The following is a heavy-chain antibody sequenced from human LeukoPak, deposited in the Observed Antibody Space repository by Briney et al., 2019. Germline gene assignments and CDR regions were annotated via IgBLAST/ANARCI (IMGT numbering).Heavy chain of an antibody. CDR3: ARSVVRGVYTNYYYYYMGV. CDR1: GGSFSGYY. D-gene: IGHD3-10*01. J-gene: IGHJ6*03. Sequence: SETLSLTCAVYGGSFSGYYWSWIRQPPGKGLEWIGEINHSGSTNYNPSLKSRVTISVDTSKNQFSLKLSSVTAADTAVYYCARSVVRGVYTNYYYYYMGVWGKGTTVTVSS. CDR2: INHSGST. V-gene: IGHV4-34*01.